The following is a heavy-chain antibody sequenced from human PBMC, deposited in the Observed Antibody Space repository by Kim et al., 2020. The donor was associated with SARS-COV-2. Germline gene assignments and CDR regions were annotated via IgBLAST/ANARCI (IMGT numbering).Heavy chain of an antibody. Sequence: GGSLRLSCAASGFAFDDYAMHWVRQSPGKCLEWVSGITWNGRDLGYVDSVRGRFTISRDNAKNSLSLVMNSLQPEDTAFYYCTKDIGASGFPADGYFQHWGQGTLVTVS. J-gene: IGHJ1*01. V-gene: IGHV3-9*01. CDR1: GFAFDDYA. CDR2: ITWNGRDL. D-gene: IGHD3-10*01. CDR3: TKDIGASGFPADGYFQH.